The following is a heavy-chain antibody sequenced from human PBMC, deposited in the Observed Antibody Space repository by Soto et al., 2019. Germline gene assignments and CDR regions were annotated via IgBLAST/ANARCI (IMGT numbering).Heavy chain of an antibody. CDR2: ISTSSSTI. J-gene: IGHJ5*02. CDR1: GFTFSSRA. D-gene: IGHD2-21*02. V-gene: IGHV3-48*01. Sequence: GGSLRLSCTASGFTFSSRAMTWVRQAPGKGLEWVSYISTSSSTIYYADSVKGRLTISRDNAKNSLYLQMNSLRAEDTAVYYCAKDRSCGGDCYSKRFDPWGQGTLVTVSS. CDR3: AKDRSCGGDCYSKRFDP.